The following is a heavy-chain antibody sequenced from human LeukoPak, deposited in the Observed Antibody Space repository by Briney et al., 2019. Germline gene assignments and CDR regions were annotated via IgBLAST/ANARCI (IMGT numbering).Heavy chain of an antibody. J-gene: IGHJ4*02. CDR3: ASPGCYASGSFCHYFDY. Sequence: SETLSLTCTVSGGSISRSSFYWGWIRQPPGKGLEWIGSIYYGGSTSYYNPSLKSRVIISVATSKNQFSLKLSSVTAADTAVYYCASPGCYASGSFCHYFDYWGQGTLVTVSS. CDR1: GGSISRSSFY. CDR2: IYYGGSTS. D-gene: IGHD3-10*01. V-gene: IGHV4-39*01.